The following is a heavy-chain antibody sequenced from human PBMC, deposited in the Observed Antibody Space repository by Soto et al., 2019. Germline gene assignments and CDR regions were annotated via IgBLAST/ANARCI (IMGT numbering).Heavy chain of an antibody. D-gene: IGHD6-6*01. J-gene: IGHJ4*02. CDR1: GFTFSSYW. Sequence: GGSLRLSCAASGFTFSSYWMHRVRQAPGKGLVWVSRINSDGSSTSYADSVKGRFTISRDNAKNTLYLQMNSLRAEDTAVYYCARDQAEYSPTGCFDYWGQGTLVTVSS. CDR3: ARDQAEYSPTGCFDY. V-gene: IGHV3-74*01. CDR2: INSDGSST.